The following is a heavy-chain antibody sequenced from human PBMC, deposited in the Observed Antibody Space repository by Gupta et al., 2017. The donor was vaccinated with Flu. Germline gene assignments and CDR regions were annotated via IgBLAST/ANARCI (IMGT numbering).Heavy chain of an antibody. CDR3: ARFPTYGNYLDF. D-gene: IGHD1-7*01. CDR2: SKVKPNGYTR. Sequence: EVQLVASGGGLVQPVGSNRLSWAASGLILIHHYMNWVRQAPGKALEWVGLSKVKPNGYTREYASSVKDRFTISRYDSKNLLFLQMNSLKTEDTAVYYCARFPTYGNYLDFWGQGTLVTVSS. J-gene: IGHJ4*02. V-gene: IGHV3-72*01. CDR1: GLILIHHY.